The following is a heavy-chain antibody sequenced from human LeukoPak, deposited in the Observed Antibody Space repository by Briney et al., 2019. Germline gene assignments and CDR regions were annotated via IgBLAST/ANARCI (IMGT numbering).Heavy chain of an antibody. D-gene: IGHD5-18*01. CDR2: IYYSGST. Sequence: PSETLSLTCTVSGGSISSGGYCWSWIRQHPGKGLEWIGYIYYSGSTYYNPSLKSRVTISVDTSKNQFSLKLSSVTAADTAVYYCARGMSYGYFDYWGQGTLVTVSS. CDR3: ARGMSYGYFDY. V-gene: IGHV4-31*03. J-gene: IGHJ4*02. CDR1: GGSISSGGYC.